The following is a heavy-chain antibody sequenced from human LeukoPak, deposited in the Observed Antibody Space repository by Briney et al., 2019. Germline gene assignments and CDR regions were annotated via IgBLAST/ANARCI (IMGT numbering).Heavy chain of an antibody. CDR3: VRGSGWFFGL. Sequence: GGSLRLSCAASQFSIRYDWMHWVRQAPGKGLEWVASIKEDGRDIHYLDSVKGRFSISRDNAKNSLYLEMNTLRAEDTAVYYCVRGSGWFFGLWGQGSLVTVSS. D-gene: IGHD6-19*01. CDR2: IKEDGRDI. CDR1: QFSIRYDW. J-gene: IGHJ4*02. V-gene: IGHV3-7*01.